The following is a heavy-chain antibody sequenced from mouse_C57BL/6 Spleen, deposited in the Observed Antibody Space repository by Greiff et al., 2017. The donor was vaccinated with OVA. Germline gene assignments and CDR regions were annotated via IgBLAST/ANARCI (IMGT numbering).Heavy chain of an antibody. CDR2: INPSTGGT. Sequence: VQLQQSGPELVKPGASVKISCKASGYSFTGYYMNWVKHSPEKSLEWIGEINPSTGGTTYNQKLKAKAPLTVYKSAITAYMQLKSLTSEDSAVDYCITTVGHYFDYWGQGTTLTVSS. CDR3: ITTVGHYFDY. CDR1: GYSFTGYY. D-gene: IGHD1-1*01. V-gene: IGHV1-42*01. J-gene: IGHJ2*01.